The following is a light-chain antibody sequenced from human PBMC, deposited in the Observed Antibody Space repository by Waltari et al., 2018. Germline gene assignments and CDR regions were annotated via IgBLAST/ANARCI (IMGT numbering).Light chain of an antibody. CDR3: AAWDDSLKGVV. J-gene: IGLJ2*01. Sequence: QSVLTQPPSVSEAPRQKVAISCSGSTSNIGSTAVNCYQQVPGKAPKLLIYFDDLLSSGVSDRFSGSKSGTAASLAISGLQSEDEADYYCAAWDDSLKGVVFGGGTKLTVL. V-gene: IGLV1-36*01. CDR1: TSNIGSTA. CDR2: FDD.